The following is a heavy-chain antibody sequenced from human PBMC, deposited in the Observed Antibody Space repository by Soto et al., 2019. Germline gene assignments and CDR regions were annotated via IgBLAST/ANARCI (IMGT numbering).Heavy chain of an antibody. CDR1: GYTFTSYA. CDR3: ARVRFLEWLMDV. D-gene: IGHD3-3*01. V-gene: IGHV1-3*01. CDR2: INAGNGNT. J-gene: IGHJ6*02. Sequence: GASVKVSCKASGYTFTSYAMHWVRQAPGQRLEWMGWINAGNGNTKYSQKFQGRVTITRDTSASTAYMELSSLRSEGTAVYYCARVRFLEWLMDVWGQGTTVTVSS.